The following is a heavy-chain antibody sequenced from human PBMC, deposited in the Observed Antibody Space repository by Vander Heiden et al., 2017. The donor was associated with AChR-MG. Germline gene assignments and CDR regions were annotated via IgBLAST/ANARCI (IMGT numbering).Heavy chain of an antibody. CDR2: IIPIFGTA. CDR3: ARGGYSAIYYYYGMDV. J-gene: IGHJ6*02. V-gene: IGHV1-69*01. CDR1: GGTFSSYA. D-gene: IGHD5-18*01. Sequence: QVQLVQSGAEVKKPGSSVKVSCKASGGTFSSYAISWWRQAPGEGLEWMGGIIPIFGTANYAQKFQCRVTITADESTSTAYMELSSLRSEDTAVYYCARGGYSAIYYYYGMDVWGQGTTVTVSS.